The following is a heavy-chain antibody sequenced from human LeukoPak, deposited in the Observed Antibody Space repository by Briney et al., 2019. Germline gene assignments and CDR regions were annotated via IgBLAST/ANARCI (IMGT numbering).Heavy chain of an antibody. CDR2: MQYGGST. V-gene: IGHV4-59*08. CDR1: GGSISSSY. Sequence: SSETLSLTCTVSGGSISSSYWSWIRQPPEKGLEWIGYMQYGGSTNYNPSLKSRVSISLDTTETQFSLKLRSVTAADTAVYFCARPFVNSGGYYFDDFLGQGTLVTVSS. D-gene: IGHD3-22*01. J-gene: IGHJ4*02. CDR3: ARPFVNSGGYYFDDF.